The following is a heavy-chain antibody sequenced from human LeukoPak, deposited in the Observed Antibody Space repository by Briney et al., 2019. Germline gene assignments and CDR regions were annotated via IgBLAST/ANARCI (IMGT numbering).Heavy chain of an antibody. Sequence: PSETLSLTCAVYGGSFSAYSWSWIRQSPGKGLEWLGEINDSGNTDYNPSLKSRVTLSVDTSKNQFSLKLSSVTAADTAVYYCARLMGARFYYGMDVWGQGTTVTVSS. CDR2: INDSGNT. CDR1: GGSFSAYS. V-gene: IGHV4-34*01. J-gene: IGHJ6*02. D-gene: IGHD1-26*01. CDR3: ARLMGARFYYGMDV.